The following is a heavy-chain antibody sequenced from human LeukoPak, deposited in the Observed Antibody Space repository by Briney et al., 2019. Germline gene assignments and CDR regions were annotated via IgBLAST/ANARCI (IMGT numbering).Heavy chain of an antibody. Sequence: GGSLRLSCAASGFTFSSYAMSWVRQAPGKGLEWVSAISGSGGSTYYADSVKGRFTISRDNSKNTLYVQMNSLRAEDTAIYYCAKYGIVVAGKGLPDWWGQGTLVTVSS. J-gene: IGHJ4*02. CDR2: ISGSGGST. V-gene: IGHV3-23*01. D-gene: IGHD6-19*01. CDR1: GFTFSSYA. CDR3: AKYGIVVAGKGLPDW.